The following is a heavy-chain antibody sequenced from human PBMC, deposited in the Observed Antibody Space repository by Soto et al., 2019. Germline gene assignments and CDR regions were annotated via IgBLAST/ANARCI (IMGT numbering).Heavy chain of an antibody. D-gene: IGHD2-8*01. CDR3: ANVLRLDY. J-gene: IGHJ4*02. CDR1: GFTFSSYG. Sequence: QVQLVESGGGVVQPGRSLRLSCAASGFTFSSYGMHWVRQAPGKGLEWVAVISYDGSNKYYADSVKGRFTISRDNSKNTLYLQMNSLRAEVTAVYYCANVLRLDYWGQGTLVTVSS. CDR2: ISYDGSNK. V-gene: IGHV3-30*18.